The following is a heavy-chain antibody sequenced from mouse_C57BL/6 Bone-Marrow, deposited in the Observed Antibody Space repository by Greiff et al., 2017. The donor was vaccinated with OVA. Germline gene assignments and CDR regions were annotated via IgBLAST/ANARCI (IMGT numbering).Heavy chain of an antibody. Sequence: EVKLMESGPGLVKPSQSLSLTCSVTGYSITSGYYWNWIRQFPGNKLEWMGYISYDGSNNYNPSLKNRISITRDTSKNQFFLKLNSVTTEDTATYYCATQLRLRAYWGQGTLVTVSA. CDR1: GYSITSGYY. D-gene: IGHD3-2*02. CDR2: ISYDGSN. J-gene: IGHJ3*01. V-gene: IGHV3-6*01. CDR3: ATQLRLRAY.